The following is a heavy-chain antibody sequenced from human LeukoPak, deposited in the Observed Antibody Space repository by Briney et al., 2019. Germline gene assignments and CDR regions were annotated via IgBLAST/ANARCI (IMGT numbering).Heavy chain of an antibody. J-gene: IGHJ5*02. CDR2: ISGSGGST. V-gene: IGHV3-23*01. Sequence: SGGSLRLSCAASGFTFSSYEMNWVRQAPGKGLEWVSSISGSGGSTYYADSVKGRFTISRDNSKKTLYLQMNSLRAEDTALYYCAKEQRGYSGYMVGSCFDPWGQGTLVTVSS. CDR1: GFTFSSYE. D-gene: IGHD5-12*01. CDR3: AKEQRGYSGYMVGSCFDP.